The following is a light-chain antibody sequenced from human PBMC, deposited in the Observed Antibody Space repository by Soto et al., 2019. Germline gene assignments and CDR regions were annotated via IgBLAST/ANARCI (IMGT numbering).Light chain of an antibody. V-gene: IGLV1-51*01. J-gene: IGLJ1*01. CDR2: DDN. CDR3: GSWDSSLSAYV. Sequence: QSVMPQPPSVSAAPGQKVTLSCSGSSSNIGGNSVSWYQQLPGTAPKLLIYDDNKRPSGIPDRFSGSKSGTSATLGITGFQTGDEADYYGGSWDSSLSAYVFVPGTKVPVL. CDR1: SSNIGGNS.